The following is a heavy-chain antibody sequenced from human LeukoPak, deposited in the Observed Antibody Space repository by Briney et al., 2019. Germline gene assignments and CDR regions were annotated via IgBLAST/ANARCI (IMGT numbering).Heavy chain of an antibody. Sequence: PGGSLRLSCAASGFTFSTYDMNWVRQAPGKGLEWVSCSSGSSGAISYADSVKGRFTISRDNSKNSLYLQMNTLRVEDTAVYYSARRFDLWGQGTLVTVSS. CDR3: ARRFDL. J-gene: IGHJ5*02. CDR2: SSGSSGAI. V-gene: IGHV3-48*01. CDR1: GFTFSTYD.